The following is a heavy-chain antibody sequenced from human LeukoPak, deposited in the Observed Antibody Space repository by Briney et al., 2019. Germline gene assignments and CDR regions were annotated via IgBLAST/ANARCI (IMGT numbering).Heavy chain of an antibody. Sequence: PSETLSLTCTVSGGSISSSSYYWGWIRQPPGKGLEWIGSIYYSGSTYYNPSLKSRVTISVDTSKNQFSLKLSSVTAADTAVYYCARGMFGERKEMRWQQLVPIDAFDIWGQGTMVTVSS. J-gene: IGHJ3*02. V-gene: IGHV4-39*07. CDR1: GGSISSSSYY. CDR2: IYYSGST. CDR3: ARGMFGERKEMRWQQLVPIDAFDI. D-gene: IGHD6-13*01.